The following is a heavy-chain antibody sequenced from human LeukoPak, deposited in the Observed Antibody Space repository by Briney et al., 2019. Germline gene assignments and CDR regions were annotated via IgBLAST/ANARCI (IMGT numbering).Heavy chain of an antibody. D-gene: IGHD6-6*01. Sequence: PGGSLRLSCAASGFTFSSYGMHWVRQAPGKGLEWVAVIWYDGSNKYYADSVKGRFTISRDNSKNTLYLQMNSLRAEDTAVYYCAKDRGGGRYSSPSGGLGYWGQGTLVTVSS. CDR2: IWYDGSNK. V-gene: IGHV3-33*06. CDR3: AKDRGGGRYSSPSGGLGY. J-gene: IGHJ4*02. CDR1: GFTFSSYG.